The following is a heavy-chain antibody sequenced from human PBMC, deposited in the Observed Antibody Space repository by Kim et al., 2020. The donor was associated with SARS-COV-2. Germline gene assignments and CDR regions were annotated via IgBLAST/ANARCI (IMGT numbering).Heavy chain of an antibody. D-gene: IGHD3-10*01. J-gene: IGHJ4*02. CDR3: ARDDYGSGSYLSYFDY. CDR1: GYTFTSYY. V-gene: IGHV1-46*01. CDR2: INPSGGST. Sequence: ASVKVSCKASGYTFTSYYMHWVRQAPGQGLEWMGIINPSGGSTSYAQKFQGRVTMTRDTSTSTVYMELSSLRSEDTAVYYCARDDYGSGSYLSYFDYWGQGTLVTVSS.